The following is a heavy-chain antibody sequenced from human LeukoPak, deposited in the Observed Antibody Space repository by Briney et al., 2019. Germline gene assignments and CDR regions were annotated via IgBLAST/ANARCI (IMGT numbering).Heavy chain of an antibody. V-gene: IGHV3-9*01. Sequence: GRSLRLSCAASRFTFDDYAMHWVRQAPGKGLEWVSGISWNSGSIGYADSVKGRFTISRDNAKNSLYLQMNSLRAEDTALYYCAKDISTYYYGSGSYVNYWGQGTLVTVSS. J-gene: IGHJ4*02. CDR3: AKDISTYYYGSGSYVNY. D-gene: IGHD3-10*01. CDR1: RFTFDDYA. CDR2: ISWNSGSI.